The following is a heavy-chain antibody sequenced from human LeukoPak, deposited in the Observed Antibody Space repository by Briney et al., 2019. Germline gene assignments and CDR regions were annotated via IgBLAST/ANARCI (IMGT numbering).Heavy chain of an antibody. V-gene: IGHV1-18*01. Sequence: ASVKVSCKASGYTFTSYGISWVRQAPGQGLEWMGWISAYDGNTNYAQKLQGRVTMTTDTSTSTAYMELRSLRSDDTAVYYCARARGVVPAAPQDYWGQGTLVTVSS. CDR3: ARARGVVPAAPQDY. CDR2: ISAYDGNT. CDR1: GYTFTSYG. D-gene: IGHD2-2*01. J-gene: IGHJ4*02.